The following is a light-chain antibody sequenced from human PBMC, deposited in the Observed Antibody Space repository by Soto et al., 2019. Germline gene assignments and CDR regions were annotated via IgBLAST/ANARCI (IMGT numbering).Light chain of an antibody. CDR1: QSVRSY. CDR2: GAS. V-gene: IGKV3-15*01. Sequence: EIVMTQSPATLSVSPGERATLSCGASQSVRSYLAWYQQKPGQAPRLLIHGASTRAPGIPARFSGSGSGTDFTLTISSLQSEDFALYYCQQYDNWPMTFGPGTKVDIK. J-gene: IGKJ1*01. CDR3: QQYDNWPMT.